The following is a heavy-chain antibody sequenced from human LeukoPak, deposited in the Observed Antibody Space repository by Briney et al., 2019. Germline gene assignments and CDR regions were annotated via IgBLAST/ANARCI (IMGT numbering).Heavy chain of an antibody. CDR3: ARVYGSGSPGVDYNWFDP. Sequence: GGSLRLSCAASGFTFDDYAMHWVRQAPGKGLEWVSGISWNSGSIGYADSVKGRFTISRDNAKNSLYLQMNSLRAEDTAVYYCARVYGSGSPGVDYNWFDPWGQGTLVTVSS. CDR2: ISWNSGSI. V-gene: IGHV3-9*01. CDR1: GFTFDDYA. J-gene: IGHJ5*02. D-gene: IGHD3-10*01.